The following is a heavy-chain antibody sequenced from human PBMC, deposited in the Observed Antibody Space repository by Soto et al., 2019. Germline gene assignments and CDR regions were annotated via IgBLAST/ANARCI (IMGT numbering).Heavy chain of an antibody. V-gene: IGHV1-69*13. J-gene: IGHJ5*02. D-gene: IGHD3-9*01. Sequence: SVKVSCKASGGTFSSYAISWVRQAPGQGLEWMGGIIPIFGTANYAQKFQGRVTITADESTSTAYMELSSLRSEDTAVYYCARDQYDILTGYYGPWGQGTLVTVSS. CDR2: IIPIFGTA. CDR1: GGTFSSYA. CDR3: ARDQYDILTGYYGP.